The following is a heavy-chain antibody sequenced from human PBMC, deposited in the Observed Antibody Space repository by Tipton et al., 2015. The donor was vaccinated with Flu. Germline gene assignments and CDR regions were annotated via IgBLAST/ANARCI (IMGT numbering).Heavy chain of an antibody. D-gene: IGHD3-22*01. Sequence: SLRLSCTASGFTFGDYAMSWVRQAPGKGLEWVGFIRSKAYGGTTEYAASVKGRFTISRDDSKSIAYLQMNSLKTEDTAVHYCTRDQEAYDSSGYYKFDYWGQGTLVTVSS. CDR1: GFTFGDYA. J-gene: IGHJ4*02. CDR3: TRDQEAYDSSGYYKFDY. V-gene: IGHV3-49*04. CDR2: IRSKAYGGTT.